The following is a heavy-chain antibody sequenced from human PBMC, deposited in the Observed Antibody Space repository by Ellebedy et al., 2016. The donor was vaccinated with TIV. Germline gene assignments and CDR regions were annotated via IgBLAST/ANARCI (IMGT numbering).Heavy chain of an antibody. D-gene: IGHD1-26*01. Sequence: AASVKVSCKASGYTFTGYYLHWVRQAPGHGLEWLGWINPNSGGTNYAQKFQGWVTMTRDTSISTAYMELSRLRSDDTAVYYCARDGGSYSDFDYWGQGTLVTVSS. J-gene: IGHJ4*02. CDR1: GYTFTGYY. V-gene: IGHV1-2*04. CDR2: INPNSGGT. CDR3: ARDGGSYSDFDY.